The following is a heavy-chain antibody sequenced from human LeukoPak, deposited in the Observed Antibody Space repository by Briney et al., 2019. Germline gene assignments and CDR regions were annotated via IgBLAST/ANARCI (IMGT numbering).Heavy chain of an antibody. CDR1: GGTFSSYA. CDR3: ARDRCSSTSCYEGGFDY. D-gene: IGHD2-2*01. V-gene: IGHV1-69*05. CDR2: IIPIFGTA. J-gene: IGHJ4*02. Sequence: ASVKVSCEASGGTFSSYAISWVRQAPGQGPEWMGGIIPIFGTANYAQKFQGRVTITTDESTSTAYMELSSLRSEDTAVYYCARDRCSSTSCYEGGFDYWGQGTLVTVSS.